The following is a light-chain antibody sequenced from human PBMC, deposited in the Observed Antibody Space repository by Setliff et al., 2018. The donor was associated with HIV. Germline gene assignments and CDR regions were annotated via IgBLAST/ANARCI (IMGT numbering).Light chain of an antibody. Sequence: SYELTQPPSVSMAPGKTASITCGGYNVGSKSVHWYQQSPGQAPVLFVYDDSDRPSGIPERFTGSNSGNTATLTISRVEAGDEADYYCQVWDYSGHPYVFGTGTKVTVL. J-gene: IGLJ1*01. CDR2: DDS. V-gene: IGLV3-21*03. CDR1: NVGSKS. CDR3: QVWDYSGHPYV.